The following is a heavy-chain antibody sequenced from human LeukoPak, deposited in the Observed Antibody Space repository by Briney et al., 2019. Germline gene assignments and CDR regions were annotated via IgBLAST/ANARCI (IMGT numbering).Heavy chain of an antibody. Sequence: LSQTLSLTCTVSGGSISSGGYYWSWIRQHPGKGLEWIGYIYYSGSTYYNPSLKSRVTISVDTSKNQFSLKLSSVTAADTAVYYCCGSGWFAGPFGYWGQGALVTVSS. CDR1: GGSISSGGYY. J-gene: IGHJ4*02. CDR2: IYYSGST. D-gene: IGHD6-19*01. V-gene: IGHV4-31*03. CDR3: CGSGWFAGPFGY.